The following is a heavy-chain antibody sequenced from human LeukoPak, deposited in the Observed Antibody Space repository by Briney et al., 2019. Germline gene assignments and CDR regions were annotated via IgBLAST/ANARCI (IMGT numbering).Heavy chain of an antibody. J-gene: IGHJ6*02. CDR3: ARTIRDYYCGMDV. Sequence: PSETLSLTCTVSGGSISSGGYYWSWIRQHPGKGLEWIGYIYYSGSTYYNPSLKSRVTISVDTSKNQFSLKLSSVTAADTAVYYCARTIRDYYCGMDVWGQGTTVTVSS. CDR2: IYYSGST. D-gene: IGHD5-24*01. CDR1: GGSISSGGYY. V-gene: IGHV4-31*03.